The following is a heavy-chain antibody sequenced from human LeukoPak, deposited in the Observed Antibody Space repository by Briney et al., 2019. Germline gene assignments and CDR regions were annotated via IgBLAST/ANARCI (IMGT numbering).Heavy chain of an antibody. Sequence: GGSLRLSCAASGFTFSSYAMSWVRQAPGKGLEWVSAISGSGGSTYYADSVKGRFTISRDNSKNTLYLQMNSLRAEGTAVYYCATRYSYGYQGLDYWGQGTLVTVSS. D-gene: IGHD5-18*01. CDR1: GFTFSSYA. V-gene: IGHV3-23*01. CDR3: ATRYSYGYQGLDY. J-gene: IGHJ4*02. CDR2: ISGSGGST.